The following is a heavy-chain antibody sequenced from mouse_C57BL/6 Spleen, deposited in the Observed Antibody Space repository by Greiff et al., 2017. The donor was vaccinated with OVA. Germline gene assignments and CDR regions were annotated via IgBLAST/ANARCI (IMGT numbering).Heavy chain of an antibody. CDR2: INPSSGYT. CDR1: GYTFTSYW. J-gene: IGHJ3*01. D-gene: IGHD2-4*01. Sequence: QVQLQQSGAELAKPGASVKLSCKASGYTFTSYWMHWVKQRPGQGLEWIGYINPSSGYTKYYQKFKDKATLTADKSSSTAYMHLSSLTYEDSAVYYCARFDYDDAWFAYWGQGTLVTVSA. V-gene: IGHV1-7*01. CDR3: ARFDYDDAWFAY.